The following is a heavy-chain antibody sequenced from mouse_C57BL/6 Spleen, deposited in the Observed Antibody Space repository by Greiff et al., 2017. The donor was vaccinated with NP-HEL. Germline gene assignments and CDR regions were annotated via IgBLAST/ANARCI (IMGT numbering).Heavy chain of an antibody. CDR2: IYPGDGDT. V-gene: IGHV1-82*01. CDR3: ARFYDGYYDFDY. J-gene: IGHJ2*01. D-gene: IGHD2-3*01. Sequence: QVQLQQSGPELVKPGASVKISCKASGYAFSSSWMNWVKQRPGKGLEWIGRIYPGDGDTNYNGKFKGKATLTADKSSSTAYMQLSSLTSEDSAVYFCARFYDGYYDFDYGGQGTTLTVSS. CDR1: GYAFSSSW.